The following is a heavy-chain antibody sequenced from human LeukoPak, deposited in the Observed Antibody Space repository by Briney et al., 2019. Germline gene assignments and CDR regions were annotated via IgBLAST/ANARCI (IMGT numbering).Heavy chain of an antibody. Sequence: PGGSLRLSCAASGFTFSSYGMHWVRQAPGKGLGWVAVISYDGSNKYYADSVKGRFTISRDNSKNTLYLQMNSLRAEDTAVYYCAKMSRASGSLDYWGQGTLVTVSS. CDR2: ISYDGSNK. CDR3: AKMSRASGSLDY. D-gene: IGHD3-22*01. J-gene: IGHJ4*02. CDR1: GFTFSSYG. V-gene: IGHV3-30*18.